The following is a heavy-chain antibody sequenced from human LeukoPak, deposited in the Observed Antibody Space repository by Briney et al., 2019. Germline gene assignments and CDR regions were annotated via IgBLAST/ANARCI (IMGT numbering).Heavy chain of an antibody. V-gene: IGHV3-23*01. J-gene: IGHJ4*02. CDR3: GVIVGVAATTHF. D-gene: IGHD2-15*01. Sequence: GGSLRLSCAASGFTFSSYAMSWVRQAPGKGLEWVSAISGSGGSTYYADSVKGRFTISRDNSKNTLYLQMNSLRAEDTAVYYLGVIVGVAATTHFWGPGTPVTVSS. CDR1: GFTFSSYA. CDR2: ISGSGGST.